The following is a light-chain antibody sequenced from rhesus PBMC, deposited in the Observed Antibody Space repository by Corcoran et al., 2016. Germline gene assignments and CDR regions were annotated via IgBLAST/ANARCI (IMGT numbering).Light chain of an antibody. CDR2: KAS. Sequence: DIQMTQSPSSLSASVGDRVTITCRASQGISSYLAWYQQKPGKAPKLLINKASTLQSGVPSRFSGSGSGTDFTLTISGLQPEVFATYYCQQRNSYPLTFGGGTKVEIK. V-gene: IGKV1-25*01. J-gene: IGKJ4*01. CDR3: QQRNSYPLT. CDR1: QGISSY.